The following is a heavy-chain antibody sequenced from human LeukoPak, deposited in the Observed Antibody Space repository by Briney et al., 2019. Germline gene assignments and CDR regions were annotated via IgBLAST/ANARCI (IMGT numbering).Heavy chain of an antibody. D-gene: IGHD3-10*01. CDR3: ARGSGIRNNYGMDV. V-gene: IGHV3-48*03. Sequence: GGSLRLSCVASGFIFTNYEMNWVRQAPGKGLEWLSYISTGGTIRYHADSVEGRLTISRDNAKKSIYLQMNSLRAEDTATYFRARGSGIRNNYGMDVWGKGTTVIVSS. CDR2: ISTGGTIR. J-gene: IGHJ6*04. CDR1: GFIFTNYE.